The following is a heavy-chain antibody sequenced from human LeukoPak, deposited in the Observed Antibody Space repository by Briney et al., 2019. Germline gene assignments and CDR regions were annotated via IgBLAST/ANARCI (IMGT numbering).Heavy chain of an antibody. V-gene: IGHV3-53*01. D-gene: IGHD5-18*01. CDR1: GFTVSSNY. CDR2: IYSGGST. J-gene: IGHJ6*02. CDR3: ARAESGYSYGYIYYYGMDV. Sequence: GGSLRLSCAASGFTVSSNYMSWVRQAPGKGLEWVSVIYSGGSTYYADSVKGRFTISRNNSKNTLYLQMNSLRAEDTAVYYCARAESGYSYGYIYYYGMDVWGQGTTVTVSS.